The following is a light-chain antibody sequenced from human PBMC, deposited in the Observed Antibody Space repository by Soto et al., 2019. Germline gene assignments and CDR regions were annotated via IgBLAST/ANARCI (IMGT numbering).Light chain of an antibody. Sequence: DIQMTQSPSTLSASVGDRVTITCRASQSINIYLAWYQQKPGKAPKVLIYEASTLQSGVPSRFSGSGSGTDFTLTISSLQPDDFATYYCHLYYTYPWTFGQGTKVEIK. CDR1: QSINIY. CDR3: HLYYTYPWT. J-gene: IGKJ1*01. V-gene: IGKV1-5*03. CDR2: EAS.